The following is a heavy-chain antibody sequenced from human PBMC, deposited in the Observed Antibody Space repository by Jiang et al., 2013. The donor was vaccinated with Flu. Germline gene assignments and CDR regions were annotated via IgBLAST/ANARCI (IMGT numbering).Heavy chain of an antibody. CDR2: INPNSGGT. CDR3: ARCRYSSGSRCILDY. Sequence: SGAEVKKPGASVKVSCKASGYTFTGYYMHWVRQAPGQGLEWMGRINPNSGGTNYAQKFQGRVTMTRDTSISTAYMELSRLRSDDTAVYYCARCRYSSGSRCILDYWGQGTLVTVSS. D-gene: IGHD6-19*01. V-gene: IGHV1-2*06. CDR1: GYTFTGYY. J-gene: IGHJ4*02.